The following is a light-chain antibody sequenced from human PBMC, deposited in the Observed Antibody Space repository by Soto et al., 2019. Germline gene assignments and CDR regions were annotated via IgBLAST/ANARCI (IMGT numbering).Light chain of an antibody. CDR2: QAS. V-gene: IGKV1-5*03. Sequence: DIQMTQSPSTLSASVGDRITITCRASQSISSWLAWYQQKPGKAPNLLIYQASNLASGVPSRFSGSGSGTEFTLTITSLQPDDFATYYCQQYNSYSEAFGQGTKVELK. CDR3: QQYNSYSEA. CDR1: QSISSW. J-gene: IGKJ1*01.